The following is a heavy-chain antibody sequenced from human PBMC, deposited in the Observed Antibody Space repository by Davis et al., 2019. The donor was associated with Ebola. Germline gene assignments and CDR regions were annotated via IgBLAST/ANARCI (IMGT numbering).Heavy chain of an antibody. D-gene: IGHD2-2*02. CDR3: ARAGCSSTSCYTSWLYYYYGMDV. J-gene: IGHJ6*02. CDR2: IYYSGST. CDR1: GGSISSYY. V-gene: IGHV4-59*12. Sequence: MPSETLSLTCTVSGGSISSYYWSWIRQPPGKGLEWIGYIYYSGSTYYNPSLKSRVTISVDTSKNQFSLQLSSVTAADTAVYYCARAGCSSTSCYTSWLYYYYGMDVWGQGTTVTVSS.